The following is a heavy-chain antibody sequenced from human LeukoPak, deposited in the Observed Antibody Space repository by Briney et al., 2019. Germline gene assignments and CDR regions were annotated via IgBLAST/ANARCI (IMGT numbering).Heavy chain of an antibody. V-gene: IGHV1-2*02. J-gene: IGHJ4*02. D-gene: IGHD3-22*01. CDR1: GYTFTGYY. CDR3: ARWIDNYYDSSGYYYGKTFDY. Sequence: ASVKVSCKASGYTFTGYYMHWVRQAPGQGLEWMGWINPNSGGTNYAQKFQGRVTMTRDTSISTAYMELSRLRSDDTAVYYCARWIDNYYDSSGYYYGKTFDYWGQGTLVTVSS. CDR2: INPNSGGT.